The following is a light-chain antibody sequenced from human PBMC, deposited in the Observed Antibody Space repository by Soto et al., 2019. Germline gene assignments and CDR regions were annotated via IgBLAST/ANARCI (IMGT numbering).Light chain of an antibody. CDR1: QNGLYSSNNKTL. J-gene: IGKJ2*01. V-gene: IGKV4-1*01. CDR2: WAS. CDR3: QQYDSPRRYT. Sequence: DIVMTQSPEYLAVSLGERSPINCKSSQNGLYSSNNKTLIAWSQQKPGQPPKLLIYWASTRESGVPDRFSGSGSGRDFTLTISSLQAEDVDVYYCQQYDSPRRYTFGQGTRLEIK.